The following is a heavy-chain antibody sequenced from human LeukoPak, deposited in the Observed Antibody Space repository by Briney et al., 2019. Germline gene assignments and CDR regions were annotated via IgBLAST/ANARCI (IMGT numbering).Heavy chain of an antibody. V-gene: IGHV1-2*02. D-gene: IGHD6-19*01. Sequence: ASVRVSCKASGFIFTGYYMHWVRQAPGQGLGWMGCINANSGGTNYAQKFQGRVTMTRDTSISTAYMDLSRLRSDDTAVYYCARDHPYSSGWYGRVEALDLWGQGTTVTVSS. CDR1: GFIFTGYY. J-gene: IGHJ3*01. CDR3: ARDHPYSSGWYGRVEALDL. CDR2: INANSGGT.